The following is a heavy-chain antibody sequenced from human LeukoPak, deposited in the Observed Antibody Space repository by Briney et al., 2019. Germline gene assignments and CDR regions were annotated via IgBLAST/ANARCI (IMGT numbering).Heavy chain of an antibody. J-gene: IGHJ4*02. V-gene: IGHV1-2*02. CDR2: INHSSSGK. CDR3: ARDQDWVDFDY. Sequence: ASVKLSCTASGYTFSGYYLHWGRQAPRQGLGWMGWINHSSSGKNYAQKFQVSVTMARDTYISTAYMERSRLGSDDAAVYYCARDQDWVDFDYWGQGTLVTVSS. D-gene: IGHD3/OR15-3a*01. CDR1: GYTFSGYY.